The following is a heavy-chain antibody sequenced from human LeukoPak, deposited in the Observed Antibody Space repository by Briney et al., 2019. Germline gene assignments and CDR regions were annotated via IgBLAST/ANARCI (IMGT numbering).Heavy chain of an antibody. Sequence: GGSLRLSCAASGFTFSSYEMNWVRQAPGKGLEWVAYISSSGSTIYYADSVKGRFTISRDNAKNSLYLQMNSLRAEDTAVYYCARLSSLGGYNNFDYWGPGTLVTVSS. CDR2: ISSSGSTI. J-gene: IGHJ4*02. CDR1: GFTFSSYE. V-gene: IGHV3-48*03. CDR3: ARLSSLGGYNNFDY. D-gene: IGHD5-24*01.